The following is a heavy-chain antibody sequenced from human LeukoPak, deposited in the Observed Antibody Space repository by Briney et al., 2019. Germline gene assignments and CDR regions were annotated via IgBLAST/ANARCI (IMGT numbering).Heavy chain of an antibody. CDR2: IYYSGST. V-gene: IGHV4-39*01. CDR3: ARRAALGTLDY. CDR1: GGSISSSNYY. Sequence: SETLSLTCTVSGGSISSSNYYWGWIRLPPGKGLEWIGSIYYSGSTYYNPSLKSRVTISVDTSKNQFSLKLSSVTAADTAVYYCARRAALGTLDYWGQGTLVTVSS. D-gene: IGHD7-27*01. J-gene: IGHJ4*02.